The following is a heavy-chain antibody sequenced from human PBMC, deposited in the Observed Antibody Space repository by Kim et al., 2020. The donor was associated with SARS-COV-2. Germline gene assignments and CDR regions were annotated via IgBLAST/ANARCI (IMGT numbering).Heavy chain of an antibody. J-gene: IGHJ4*02. CDR3: ARVVDSSALLPSW. Sequence: GGSLRLSCAASGFTFSSYSMNWVRQAPGKGLEWVSYISSSSSTIYYADSVKGRFTISRDNAKNSLYLQMNSLRAEDTAVYYCARVVDSSALLPSWWGQGTLVTVSS. D-gene: IGHD3-22*01. V-gene: IGHV3-48*04. CDR2: ISSSSSTI. CDR1: GFTFSSYS.